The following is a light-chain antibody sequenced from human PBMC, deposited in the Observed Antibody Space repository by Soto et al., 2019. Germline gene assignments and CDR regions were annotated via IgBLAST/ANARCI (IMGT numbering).Light chain of an antibody. V-gene: IGKV1-39*01. CDR2: AAS. CDR3: QQANSFPRT. CDR1: QSISTF. Sequence: DIQMTQSPSSLSAFVGDRVTITCRASQSISTFLNWYQQKPGKAPKLLIYAASSLQSGVPSRFSGSGSGTDFTLTISSLQPEDFATYYCQQANSFPRTFGQGTKVDIK. J-gene: IGKJ1*01.